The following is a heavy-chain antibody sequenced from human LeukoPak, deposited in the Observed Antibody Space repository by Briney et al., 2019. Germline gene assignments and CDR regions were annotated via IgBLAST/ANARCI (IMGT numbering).Heavy chain of an antibody. Sequence: GGSLRLSCAASGFTFSSYEMNWVRQAPGKGLEWVSHISSSGSTIYYADSVKGRFTISRDNAKNSLYLQMNSLRAEDTAVYYCARVAIFGSFDYWGQGTLVTVSS. V-gene: IGHV3-48*03. CDR3: ARVAIFGSFDY. CDR2: ISSSGSTI. CDR1: GFTFSSYE. D-gene: IGHD3-3*01. J-gene: IGHJ4*02.